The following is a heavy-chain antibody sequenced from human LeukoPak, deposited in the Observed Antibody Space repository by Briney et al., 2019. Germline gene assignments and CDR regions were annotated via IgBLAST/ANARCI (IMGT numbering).Heavy chain of an antibody. V-gene: IGHV3-53*04. CDR3: ARAVVRSGLGVRGVIIHEYAFDI. D-gene: IGHD3-10*01. Sequence: GGSLRLSCAPSGFTQSSHYMSGVPQAPGRGVEWVSVIYSGGSTHRADTVKGRFTMTRHNSKNTQYLQMNSLRAEDTAVYYCARAVVRSGLGVRGVIIHEYAFDIWGQGTMVTVSS. CDR2: IYSGGST. J-gene: IGHJ3*02. CDR1: GFTQSSHY.